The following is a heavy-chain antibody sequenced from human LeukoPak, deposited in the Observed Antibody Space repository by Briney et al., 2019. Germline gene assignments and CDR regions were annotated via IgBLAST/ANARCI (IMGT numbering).Heavy chain of an antibody. J-gene: IGHJ4*02. Sequence: GGSLRPSWVPLGSTLITFGMPWARRAPGKGLEGVATIKQDRSEKYYVDSVKGRFTISRDNAKNSLYLQMNSLRAEDTAVYYCAKRSVVVVPAATYYFDYWGQGTLVTVSS. V-gene: IGHV3-7*01. CDR3: AKRSVVVVPAATYYFDY. CDR1: GSTLITFG. D-gene: IGHD2-2*01. CDR2: IKQDRSEK.